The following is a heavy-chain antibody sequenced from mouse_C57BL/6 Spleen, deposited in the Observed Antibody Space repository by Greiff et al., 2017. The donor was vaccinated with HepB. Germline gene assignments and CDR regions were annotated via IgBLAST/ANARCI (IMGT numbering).Heavy chain of an antibody. CDR1: GYTFTSYW. J-gene: IGHJ2*01. V-gene: IGHV1-52*01. CDR2: IDPSDSET. D-gene: IGHD2-3*01. CDR3: ARAIYDGYHYFDY. Sequence: QVQLQQPGAELVRPGSSVKLSCKASGYTFTSYWMHWVKQRPIQGLEWIVNIDPSDSETHYNQKFKDKATLTVDKSSSTSYMPLSSLTSEDSAVYCSARAIYDGYHYFDYWGQGTTLTVSS.